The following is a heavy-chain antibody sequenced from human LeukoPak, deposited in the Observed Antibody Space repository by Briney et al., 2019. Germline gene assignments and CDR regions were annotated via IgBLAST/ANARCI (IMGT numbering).Heavy chain of an antibody. Sequence: GGSLRLSCAASGFTFSSYGMHWVRQAPGKGLEWVAVIWYDGSNKYYADSVKGRFTISRDYSKNTLYLQMNSLRAEDTAVYYCARDGSYSSSWWYYYYGMDVWGQGTTVTVSS. V-gene: IGHV3-33*01. CDR1: GFTFSSYG. CDR3: ARDGSYSSSWWYYYYGMDV. D-gene: IGHD6-13*01. CDR2: IWYDGSNK. J-gene: IGHJ6*02.